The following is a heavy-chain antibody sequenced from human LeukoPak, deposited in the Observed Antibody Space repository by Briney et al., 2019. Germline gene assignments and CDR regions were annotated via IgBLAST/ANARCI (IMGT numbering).Heavy chain of an antibody. CDR2: INSDGSST. CDR1: GFTFSNYW. J-gene: IGHJ5*02. CDR3: ARFWGSYVNWFDP. V-gene: IGHV3-74*01. Sequence: GGSLRLSCVASGFTFSNYWMHWVRQAPGKGLVWVSRINSDGSSTSYADSVKGRFTISRDNAKNTLYLQMNSLRAEDTAVYYCARFWGSYVNWFDPWGQGTLVTVSS. D-gene: IGHD3-16*01.